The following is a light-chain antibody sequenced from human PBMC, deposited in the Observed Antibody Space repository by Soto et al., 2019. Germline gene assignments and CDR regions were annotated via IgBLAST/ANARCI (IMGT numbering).Light chain of an antibody. CDR1: QSISSW. CDR2: DAS. J-gene: IGKJ4*01. V-gene: IGKV1-5*01. Sequence: DIQMTQSPSTLSASVGDRVTITCRASQSISSWLAWYQQKPGKAPKLLIFDASSLESGTPSRFSGRRSGTQFTLTINGLQPDDFATYYCQQYDNYKPLTFGGGTTGDI. CDR3: QQYDNYKPLT.